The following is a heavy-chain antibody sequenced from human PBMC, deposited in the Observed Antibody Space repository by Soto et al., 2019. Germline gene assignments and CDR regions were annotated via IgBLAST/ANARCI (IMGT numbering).Heavy chain of an antibody. Sequence: QVQLQESGPGLVKPSETLSLTCTVSGVSISSYYWSWIRQPPGKGLEWIGYIHYSGSTNYNPSLKSRVTISGDTSKNQFSLQLRSVTAADTAVYYCARSRGGYFDYWGQGALVTVSS. J-gene: IGHJ4*02. CDR3: ARSRGGYFDY. CDR1: GVSISSYY. V-gene: IGHV4-59*01. CDR2: IHYSGST. D-gene: IGHD3-22*01.